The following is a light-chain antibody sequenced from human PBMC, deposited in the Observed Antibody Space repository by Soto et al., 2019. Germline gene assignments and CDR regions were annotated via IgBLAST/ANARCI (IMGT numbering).Light chain of an antibody. J-gene: IGLJ2*01. V-gene: IGLV1-44*01. CDR2: SNN. CDR1: SSNLGSNT. Sequence: QSVLTQPPSASGTPGQRVTISCSGSSSNLGSNTVNWYQQLPGTAPKRLIYSNNQRPSGVPDRFSGSKSGTSASLAISGLQSEDEADYYCAALDDSLNGLVFGGGTKLTVL. CDR3: AALDDSLNGLV.